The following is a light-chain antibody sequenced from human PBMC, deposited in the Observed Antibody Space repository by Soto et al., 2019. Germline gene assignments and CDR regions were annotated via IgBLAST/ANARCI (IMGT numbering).Light chain of an antibody. CDR3: QHYNTYSRA. J-gene: IGKJ1*01. Sequence: DIQMTQSPSTLSASVGDRITITCRASQSISTWLAWYQQKPGKAPKLLIYKASSLQSGVPSRFYGRGSWAEFPLTNSSLQPYDFANYYFQHYNTYSRAFGQGTKVEIK. CDR1: QSISTW. CDR2: KAS. V-gene: IGKV1-5*03.